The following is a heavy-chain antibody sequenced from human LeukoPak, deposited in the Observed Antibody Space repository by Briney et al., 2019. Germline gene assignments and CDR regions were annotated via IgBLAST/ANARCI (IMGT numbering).Heavy chain of an antibody. CDR2: IKSKIDGGTA. Sequence: PGRSLRLSCTVTGFILGDYGLSWVRQAPGKGLEWVGRIKSKIDGGTADYAAPVKGRFSISRDDSKNTLYLQMNSLKTEDTAVYYCATGGDASFDIWGQGTMVTVSS. V-gene: IGHV3-15*01. J-gene: IGHJ3*02. CDR1: GFILGDYG. CDR3: ATGGDASFDI.